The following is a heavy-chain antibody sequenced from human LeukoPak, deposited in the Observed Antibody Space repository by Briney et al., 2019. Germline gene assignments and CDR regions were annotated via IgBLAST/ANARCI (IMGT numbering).Heavy chain of an antibody. CDR3: ARDQFIYCSSTSCYENWFDP. CDR2: ISAYNGNT. J-gene: IGHJ5*02. CDR1: GYTFTSYG. D-gene: IGHD2-2*01. V-gene: IGHV1-18*04. Sequence: ASVKVSCEASGYTFTSYGISWVRQAPGQGLEWMGWISAYNGNTNYAQKLQGRVTMTTDTSTSTAYMELRSLRSDDTAVYYCARDQFIYCSSTSCYENWFDPWGQGTLVTVSS.